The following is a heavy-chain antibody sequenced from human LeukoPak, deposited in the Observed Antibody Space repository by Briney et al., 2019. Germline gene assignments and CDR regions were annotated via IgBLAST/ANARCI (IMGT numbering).Heavy chain of an antibody. D-gene: IGHD4-17*01. Sequence: PSETLSLTCTVSGGSISSSSYYWGWIRQPPGKGLEWIGSIYYSGSTYYNPSLKSRVTISVDTSKNQFSLKLSSVTAADTAVYYCANSDYGVHNWFDPWGQGTLVTVS. V-gene: IGHV4-39*01. J-gene: IGHJ5*02. CDR3: ANSDYGVHNWFDP. CDR2: IYYSGST. CDR1: GGSISSSSYY.